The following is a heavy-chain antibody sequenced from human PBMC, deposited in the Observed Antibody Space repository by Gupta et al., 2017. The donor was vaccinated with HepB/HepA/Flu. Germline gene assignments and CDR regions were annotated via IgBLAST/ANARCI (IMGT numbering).Heavy chain of an antibody. V-gene: IGHV3-33*01. J-gene: IGHJ6*03. CDR3: ARAPSLYDSSGYYFWQGIWNYYYMDV. CDR2: IWYDGSNK. Sequence: QVQLVESGGGVVQPGRSLRLSCAASGFTFSSYGMHWVRQAPGKGLEWVAVIWYDGSNKYYADSVKGRFTISRDNSKNTLYLQMNSLRAEDTAVYYCARAPSLYDSSGYYFWQGIWNYYYMDVWGKGTTVTVSS. D-gene: IGHD3-22*01. CDR1: GFTFSSYG.